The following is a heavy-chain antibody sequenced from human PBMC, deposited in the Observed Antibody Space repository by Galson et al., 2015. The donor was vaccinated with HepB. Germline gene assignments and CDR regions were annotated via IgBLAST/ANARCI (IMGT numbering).Heavy chain of an antibody. CDR2: IYPGDSDT. Sequence: QSGAEVKKPGESLKISCTGSGYSFTSYWIGWVRQMSGKGLEWMGIIYPGDSDTRYSPSFQGQVTISADKSISTAYLQWSSLKASDTAMYYCARHPAVTTSRGISDAFDIWGQGTMVTVSS. J-gene: IGHJ3*02. V-gene: IGHV5-51*01. CDR3: ARHPAVTTSRGISDAFDI. D-gene: IGHD4-17*01. CDR1: GYSFTSYW.